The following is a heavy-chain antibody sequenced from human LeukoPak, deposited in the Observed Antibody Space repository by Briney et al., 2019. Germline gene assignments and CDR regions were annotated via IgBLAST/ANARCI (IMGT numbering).Heavy chain of an antibody. CDR3: ARGGRTVVIRTLFDY. CDR2: INAGNGST. D-gene: IGHD4-23*01. V-gene: IGHV1-3*01. J-gene: IGHJ4*02. CDR1: GYTFTSYA. Sequence: GASVKVSCKASGYTFTSYAMHWVRQAPGQRLEWMGWINAGNGSTKYSQKFQGRVTITRDTSASTAYMELSSLRSEDTAVYYCARGGRTVVIRTLFDYWGQGTLVTVSS.